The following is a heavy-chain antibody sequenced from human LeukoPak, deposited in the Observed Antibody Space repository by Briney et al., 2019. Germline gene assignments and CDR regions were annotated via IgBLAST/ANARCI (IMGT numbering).Heavy chain of an antibody. J-gene: IGHJ4*02. CDR1: GFTFSSYG. Sequence: PGRSLRLSCEASGFTFSSYGIHWVRQAPGKGLEWVAVISYVGSNKYYADSVKGRFTISRDNSKNTLYLQMNSLRAEDTAVYYCAKEPHYYYDSSGYYDYWGQGTLVTVSS. D-gene: IGHD3-22*01. CDR2: ISYVGSNK. CDR3: AKEPHYYYDSSGYYDY. V-gene: IGHV3-30*18.